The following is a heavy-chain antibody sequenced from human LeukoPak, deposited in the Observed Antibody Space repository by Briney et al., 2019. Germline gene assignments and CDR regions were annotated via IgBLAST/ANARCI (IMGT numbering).Heavy chain of an antibody. J-gene: IGHJ4*02. D-gene: IGHD1-26*01. CDR2: ISYDGSNK. CDR1: GFIFSSYA. Sequence: PGGSLRLSCAASGFIFSSYAMHWVRQAPGKGLEWVAVISYDGSNKYYADSVKGRFTISRDNSKNTLYLQMNSLRAEDTVVYYCAREFPYSGSYYFDYWGQGTLVTVSS. CDR3: AREFPYSGSYYFDY. V-gene: IGHV3-30*04.